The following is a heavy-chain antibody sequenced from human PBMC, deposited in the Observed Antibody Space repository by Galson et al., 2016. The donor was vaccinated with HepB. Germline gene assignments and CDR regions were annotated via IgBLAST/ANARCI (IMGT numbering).Heavy chain of an antibody. CDR1: GFTFTSYW. CDR3: ATAAGSSSFDF. Sequence: SLRLSCAASGFTFTSYWMSWVRQAPGKGLEWVANIKQDGSEKYYVDSVKGRFTISRDNAKSSMSLQMNSLRAEDTALYYCATAAGSSSFDFWGQGTLVTVSS. V-gene: IGHV3-7*03. J-gene: IGHJ4*02. CDR2: IKQDGSEK. D-gene: IGHD6-13*01.